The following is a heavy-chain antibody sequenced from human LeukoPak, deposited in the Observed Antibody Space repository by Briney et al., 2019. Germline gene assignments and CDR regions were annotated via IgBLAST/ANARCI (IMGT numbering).Heavy chain of an antibody. CDR2: IIPILGIA. Sequence: SVKVSCKASGGTFSSYAISWVRQAPGQGLEWMGRIIPILGIANYAQKFQGRVTITADKSTRTAYMELSSLRSEDTAVYYCARDSCSSTSCYPSYYGMDVWGQGTTVTVSS. D-gene: IGHD2-2*01. V-gene: IGHV1-69*04. CDR1: GGTFSSYA. J-gene: IGHJ6*02. CDR3: ARDSCSSTSCYPSYYGMDV.